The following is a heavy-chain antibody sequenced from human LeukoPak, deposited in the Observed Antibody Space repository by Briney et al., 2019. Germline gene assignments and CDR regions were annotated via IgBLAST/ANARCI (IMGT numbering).Heavy chain of an antibody. CDR3: ARDPVEWELLLDY. CDR2: INTDGSYS. J-gene: IGHJ4*02. Sequence: GGSLRLSCAASGFTFSYFWMHWFRQTPGKGLVWVSCINTDGSYSSYADSVKGRFTIPRDNVRNSVYLQMASLRVEDTAVYYCARDPVEWELLLDYWGQGTLVTVSS. V-gene: IGHV3-74*01. D-gene: IGHD1-26*01. CDR1: GFTFSYFW.